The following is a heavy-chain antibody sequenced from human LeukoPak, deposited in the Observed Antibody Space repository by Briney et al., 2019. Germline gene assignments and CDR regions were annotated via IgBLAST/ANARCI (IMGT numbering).Heavy chain of an antibody. D-gene: IGHD1-1*01. V-gene: IGHV1-69-2*01. J-gene: IGHJ5*02. CDR1: GYTFTGYY. Sequence: VASVTVSCMASGYTFTGYYMHWVQQAPGKGLEWMGRVDPEDGETIYAEKFQGRVTITADTSTDTAYMELSSLRSEDTAVYYCATGWNPNWFDPWGQGTLDTDSS. CDR3: ATGWNPNWFDP. CDR2: VDPEDGET.